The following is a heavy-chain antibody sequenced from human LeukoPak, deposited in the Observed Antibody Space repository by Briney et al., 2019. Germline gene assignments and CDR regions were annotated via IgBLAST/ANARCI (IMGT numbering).Heavy chain of an antibody. CDR3: ARGVSNYYDSSGSYWYFDL. CDR2: INPSGGST. Sequence: ASVKVSCKASGYTFTSYYMHWVRQAPGQGLEWMGIINPSGGSTSYEKKFQGRVTITRDTSTSTVYMELSSLRSEDTAVYYCARGVSNYYDSSGSYWYFDLWSRRTLVTVSS. CDR1: GYTFTSYY. V-gene: IGHV1-46*01. D-gene: IGHD3-22*01. J-gene: IGHJ2*01.